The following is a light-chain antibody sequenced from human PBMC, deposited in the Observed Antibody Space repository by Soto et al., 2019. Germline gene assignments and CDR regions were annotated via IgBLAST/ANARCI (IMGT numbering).Light chain of an antibody. CDR2: WAS. Sequence: DIVMTQSPDSLAVSLGERATINCKSSQSLLANCNNKNCLAWYQHKPGQPPKMLILWASTRESGVPDRFSGSGSGTDFTLTISSLQPDDFATYYCQEYNSYYPGFGPGTKVDIK. J-gene: IGKJ3*01. V-gene: IGKV4-1*01. CDR1: QSLLANCNNKNC. CDR3: QEYNSYYPG.